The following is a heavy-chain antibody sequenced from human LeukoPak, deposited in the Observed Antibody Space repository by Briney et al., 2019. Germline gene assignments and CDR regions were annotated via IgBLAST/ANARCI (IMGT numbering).Heavy chain of an antibody. CDR3: AREGFYGSGSYRAFDI. J-gene: IGHJ3*02. CDR1: GFTFSSHA. CDR2: ISYDGSNK. V-gene: IGHV3-30-3*01. D-gene: IGHD3-10*01. Sequence: GGSLRLSCAASGFTFSSHAMHWVRQAPGKGLEWVAVISYDGSNKYYADSVKGRFTISRDNSKNTLYLQMNSLRAEDTAVYYCAREGFYGSGSYRAFDIWGQGTMVTVSS.